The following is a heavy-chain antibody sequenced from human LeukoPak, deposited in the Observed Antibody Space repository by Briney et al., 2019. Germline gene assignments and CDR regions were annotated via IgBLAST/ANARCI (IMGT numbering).Heavy chain of an antibody. CDR2: IYYSGST. Sequence: SSETLSLTGTVSGGSISSSSYYWGWIRQPPGKGLEWIGSIYYSGSTYYNPSLKSRVTISVDTSKNQFSLKLSSVTAADTAVYYCARHRVGDPLDYWGQGTLVTVSS. V-gene: IGHV4-39*01. CDR3: ARHRVGDPLDY. CDR1: GGSISSSSYY. D-gene: IGHD3-3*01. J-gene: IGHJ4*02.